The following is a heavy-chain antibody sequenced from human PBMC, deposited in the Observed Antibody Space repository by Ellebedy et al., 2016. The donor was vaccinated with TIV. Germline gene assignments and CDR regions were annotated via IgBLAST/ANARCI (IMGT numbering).Heavy chain of an antibody. CDR3: ARGGSSGSSDY. CDR2: ISSDGSNK. Sequence: GESLKISCVASGFTFRSHGIYWVRRAPGKGLEWVAVISSDGSNKYYADSVKGRFTISRDNSKNTLYLQMNSLRTDDMAVYYCARGGSSGSSDYWGQGTLVTVSS. J-gene: IGHJ4*02. V-gene: IGHV3-30*03. D-gene: IGHD3-10*01. CDR1: GFTFRSHG.